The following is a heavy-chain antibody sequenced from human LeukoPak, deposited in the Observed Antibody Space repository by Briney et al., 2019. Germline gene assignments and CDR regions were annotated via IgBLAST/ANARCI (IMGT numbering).Heavy chain of an antibody. CDR1: GFTFSTYW. J-gene: IGHJ4*02. CDR3: ATQPATASPREHDY. Sequence: GGSLRLSCAASGFTFSTYWMHWVRQAPGKGLVWVSRINTDGSITDYADSVKGRFTISRDNAKNALYLQMNSLRVEDTAVYYCATQPATASPREHDYWGQGTLVTVSS. V-gene: IGHV3-74*01. D-gene: IGHD2-2*01. CDR2: INTDGSIT.